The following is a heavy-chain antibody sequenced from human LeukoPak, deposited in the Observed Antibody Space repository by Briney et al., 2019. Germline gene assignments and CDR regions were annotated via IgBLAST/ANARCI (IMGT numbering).Heavy chain of an antibody. V-gene: IGHV1-2*02. CDR2: ISGYNGNT. CDR3: ARGEPYSSSWSPRYYYYMDV. J-gene: IGHJ6*03. Sequence: ASVKVSCKASGYTFTSYYMHWVRQAPGQGLEWMGWISGYNGNTNYAQKLQGRVTMTRDTSISTAYMELSRLRSDDTAVYYCARGEPYSSSWSPRYYYYMDVWGKGTTVTVSS. CDR1: GYTFTSYY. D-gene: IGHD6-13*01.